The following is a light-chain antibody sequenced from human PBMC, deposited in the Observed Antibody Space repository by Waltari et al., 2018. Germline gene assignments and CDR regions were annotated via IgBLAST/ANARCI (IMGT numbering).Light chain of an antibody. CDR2: STY. J-gene: IGLJ3*02. CDR3: ALYMGSGLW. CDR1: SGSVSTNLY. V-gene: IGLV8-61*01. Sequence: QTVVTQEPSLSVSPGGTVTLTCGLTSGSVSTNLYPSWYQQTPGQAQRTLLYSTYTRSAGVPDRSSGYISGTKSATTTTVAKADDESDYCCALYMGSGLWFGGGTKLTVL.